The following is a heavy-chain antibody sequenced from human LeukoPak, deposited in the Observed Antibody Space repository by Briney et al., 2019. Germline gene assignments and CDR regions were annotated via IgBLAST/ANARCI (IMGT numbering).Heavy chain of an antibody. V-gene: IGHV3-48*04. CDR1: GFTFSGYT. CDR2: ISSSSSTI. Sequence: GGSLRLSCAASGFTFSGYTMKWVRQAPGKGLEWVSYISSSSSTIYYADSVKGRFTISRDNAKNSLYLQMNSLRAEDTALYYCARVRGYSSSWYYFDYWGQGTLVTVSS. D-gene: IGHD6-13*01. CDR3: ARVRGYSSSWYYFDY. J-gene: IGHJ4*02.